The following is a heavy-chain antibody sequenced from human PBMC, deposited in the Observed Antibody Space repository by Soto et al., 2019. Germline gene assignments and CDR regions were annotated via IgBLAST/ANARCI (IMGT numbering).Heavy chain of an antibody. CDR3: ARGACSGGSCHSWNQYFDY. J-gene: IGHJ4*02. D-gene: IGHD2-15*01. CDR1: GYTFTGYY. V-gene: IGHV1-2*04. Sequence: GASVKVSCKASGYTFTGYYMHWVRQAPGQGLEWMGWINPNSGGTNYAQKFQGWVTMTRDTSISTAYMELSRLRSDDTAVYYCARGACSGGSCHSWNQYFDYWGQATLVTVSS. CDR2: INPNSGGT.